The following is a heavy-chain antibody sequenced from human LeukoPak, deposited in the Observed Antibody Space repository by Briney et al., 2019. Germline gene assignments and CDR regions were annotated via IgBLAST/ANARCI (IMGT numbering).Heavy chain of an antibody. V-gene: IGHV4-59*08. Sequence: SETLSLTCTVSGGSIGLYYWAWIRQPPGKGLEWIGYIFHTGSTNYNPFLKSRLTISVDTSRNQFSLRLSSVTAADTAVYYCARHQHAGREHYYGIDVWGQGTTVSVSS. D-gene: IGHD1-26*01. CDR1: GGSIGLYY. CDR2: IFHTGST. J-gene: IGHJ6*02. CDR3: ARHQHAGREHYYGIDV.